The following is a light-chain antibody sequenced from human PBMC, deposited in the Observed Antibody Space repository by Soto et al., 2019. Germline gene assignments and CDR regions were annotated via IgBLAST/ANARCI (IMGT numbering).Light chain of an antibody. CDR1: SSNIGAGYP. Sequence: QSVLTQPPSVSGAPGQRVTISCTGRSSNIGAGYPVHWYQQLPGTAPKLLVAGNRPSGVPDRFSVSKSGASASLAITGLQAEDEADYYCQSYDSSLGRRWVFGGGTKLTVL. CDR2: G. J-gene: IGLJ3*02. CDR3: QSYDSSLGRRWV. V-gene: IGLV1-40*01.